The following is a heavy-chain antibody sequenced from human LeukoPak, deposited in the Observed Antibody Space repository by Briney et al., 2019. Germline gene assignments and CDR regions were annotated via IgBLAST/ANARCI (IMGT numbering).Heavy chain of an antibody. CDR3: AKAVNYDFLVYDYYHMDV. J-gene: IGHJ6*03. V-gene: IGHV3-23*03. D-gene: IGHD3-3*01. CDR2: IIAPGTSA. CDR1: GLTFGSFA. Sequence: GGSLRLACAASGLTFGSFATTWASQGPGRGREWVSVIIAPGTSAYYEDSVRGRFTISRDNSRNTLYLHMNSLRAEDTAVYYCAKAVNYDFLVYDYYHMDVWGKGTTVTVSS.